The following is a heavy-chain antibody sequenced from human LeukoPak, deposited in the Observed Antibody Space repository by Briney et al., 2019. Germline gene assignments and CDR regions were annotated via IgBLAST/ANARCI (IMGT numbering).Heavy chain of an antibody. V-gene: IGHV3-23*01. CDR3: AKGAVLRFLEWLRYFDY. Sequence: HGGSLRLSCAASGFTFSSYAVSWVRQAPGKGLEWVSAISGSGGSTYYADSVKGRFTISRDNSKNTLYLQMNSLRAEDTAVYYCAKGAVLRFLEWLRYFDYWGQGTLVTVSS. J-gene: IGHJ4*02. D-gene: IGHD3-3*01. CDR1: GFTFSSYA. CDR2: ISGSGGST.